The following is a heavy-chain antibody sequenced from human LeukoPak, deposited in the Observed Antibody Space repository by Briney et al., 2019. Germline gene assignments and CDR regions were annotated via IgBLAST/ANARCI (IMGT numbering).Heavy chain of an antibody. CDR2: ISYDGSNK. J-gene: IGHJ4*02. CDR1: RFTFSSYA. CDR3: ARDHGGSYPQYFDY. D-gene: IGHD1-26*01. Sequence: GGSLRLSCAASRFTFSSYAMHWVRQAPGKGLEWVAGISYDGSNKYDGSSEHYADSVKGRFTISRDNSKNTLYLQMNSLRPEDTAVYYCARDHGGSYPQYFDYWGQGTLVTVSS. V-gene: IGHV3-30*09.